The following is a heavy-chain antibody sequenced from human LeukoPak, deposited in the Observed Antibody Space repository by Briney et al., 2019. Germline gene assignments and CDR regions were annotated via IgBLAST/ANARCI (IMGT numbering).Heavy chain of an antibody. D-gene: IGHD3-9*01. CDR1: GGSISSSSYY. CDR2: IYYGGST. CDR3: ARDEQGDYDILTGDAFDI. V-gene: IGHV4-39*07. Sequence: SETLSLTCTVSGGSISSSSYYWGWIRQPPGKGLEWIGSIYYGGSTYYNPSLKSRVTISVDTSKNQFSLKLSSVTAADTAVYYCARDEQGDYDILTGDAFDIWGQGTMVTVSS. J-gene: IGHJ3*02.